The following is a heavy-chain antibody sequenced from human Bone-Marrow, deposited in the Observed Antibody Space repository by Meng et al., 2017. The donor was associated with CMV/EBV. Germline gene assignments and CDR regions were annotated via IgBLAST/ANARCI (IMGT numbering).Heavy chain of an antibody. CDR1: GFTVSSNY. CDR2: IYSGGST. V-gene: IGHV3-53*01. Sequence: GESLKISCAASGFTVSSNYMSWVRQAPGKGLEWVSVIYSGGSTYYADSVKGRFTISRDNSKNTLYLQMNSLRAEDTAVYYCARDLPMYYDFWSGYYGNYYYGMDVWGQGTTVTVPS. J-gene: IGHJ6*02. D-gene: IGHD3-3*01. CDR3: ARDLPMYYDFWSGYYGNYYYGMDV.